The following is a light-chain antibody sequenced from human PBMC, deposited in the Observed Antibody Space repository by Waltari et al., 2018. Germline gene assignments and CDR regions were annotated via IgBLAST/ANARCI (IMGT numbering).Light chain of an antibody. V-gene: IGLV2-14*03. CDR2: DVT. CDR3: SSYTSSTTSVV. J-gene: IGLJ2*01. Sequence: QSALTQPASVSGSPGQSLTISCTGTTSDVGTYNYVPWYQQRPGKAPKLIIYDVTKRPSGVSNRFSGSKSGNTASLTISGLQAEDEADYYCSSYTSSTTSVVFGGGTKVTVL. CDR1: TSDVGTYNY.